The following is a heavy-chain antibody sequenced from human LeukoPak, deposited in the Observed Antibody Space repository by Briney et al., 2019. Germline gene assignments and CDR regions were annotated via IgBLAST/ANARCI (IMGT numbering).Heavy chain of an antibody. CDR3: ARQDSSGYYFPTNWFDP. V-gene: IGHV1-2*02. Sequence: ASVKVSCKASGYTFTSYGISWVQQAPGQGLEWMGWINPNSGGTNYAQKFQGRVTMTRDTSISTAYMELSRLRSDDTAVYYCARQDSSGYYFPTNWFDPWGQGTLVTVSS. CDR2: INPNSGGT. D-gene: IGHD3-22*01. CDR1: GYTFTSYG. J-gene: IGHJ5*02.